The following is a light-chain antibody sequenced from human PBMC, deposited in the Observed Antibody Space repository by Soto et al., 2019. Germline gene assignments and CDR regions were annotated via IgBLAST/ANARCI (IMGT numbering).Light chain of an antibody. CDR2: KAS. CDR3: QQYDSYPWT. J-gene: IGKJ1*01. V-gene: IGKV1-5*03. Sequence: DIPMTQSPSTLSASVGDRVTITCRASQSVSNWLAWYQQKPGKAPKLLIYKASSLERGVPSTFSGSGSGTEFTLTISSLQPDDFATYYCQQYDSYPWTFGQGTKVEIK. CDR1: QSVSNW.